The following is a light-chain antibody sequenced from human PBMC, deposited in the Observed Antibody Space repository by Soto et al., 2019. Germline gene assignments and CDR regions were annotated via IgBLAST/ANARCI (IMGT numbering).Light chain of an antibody. V-gene: IGKV1-27*01. J-gene: IGKJ4*01. CDR3: QKYNRAPLT. CDR1: QGIAPY. CDR2: ATS. Sequence: DVQMTQSPSSLSAFVGDRVTITCRASQGIAPYLAWFQQKPGKVPKLLIYATSTLQSGVPSRFSGSGSGTDFTLIISSMQSADVGTYYCQKYNRAPLTFGGGTKVENK.